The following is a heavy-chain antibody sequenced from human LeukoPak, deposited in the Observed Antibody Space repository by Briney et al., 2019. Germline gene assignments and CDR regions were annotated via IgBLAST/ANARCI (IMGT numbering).Heavy chain of an antibody. CDR3: ASVADYYDSSGYLDY. CDR2: IIPILGIA. J-gene: IGHJ4*02. Sequence: SVKVSCKASGGTFSSYAISWVRQAPGQGLEWMGRIIPILGIANYAQKFQGRVTITADKSTSTAYMELSSLRSEDTAVYYCASVADYYDSSGYLDYWGQGTLVTVSS. V-gene: IGHV1-69*04. CDR1: GGTFSSYA. D-gene: IGHD3-22*01.